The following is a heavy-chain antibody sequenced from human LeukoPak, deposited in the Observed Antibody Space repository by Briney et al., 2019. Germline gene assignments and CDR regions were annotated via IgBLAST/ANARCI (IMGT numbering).Heavy chain of an antibody. CDR1: GFSVSDYS. D-gene: IGHD3-16*01. J-gene: IGHJ4*02. V-gene: IGHV3-11*05. CDR3: TRERRGSYYAFGS. Sequence: NTGGSLRLSCAASGFSVSDYSISWIRQSPGKGPEWISYVMSGRGSTNYADSVKGRFTISRDNAKNSVALQLDGLRADDTAVYFCTRERRGSYYAFGSWGQGTLVTVSS. CDR2: VMSGRGST.